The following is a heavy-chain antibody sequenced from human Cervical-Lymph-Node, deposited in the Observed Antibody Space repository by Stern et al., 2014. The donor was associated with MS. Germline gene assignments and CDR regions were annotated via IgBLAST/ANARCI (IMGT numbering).Heavy chain of an antibody. CDR2: ISYDGNTK. D-gene: IGHD5/OR15-5a*01. Sequence: QVQLVQSGGGVVPPGRTLRVSCATDGFTFTSYAMNWVRQAPGKGLKWLSVISYDGNTKYYADSVKGRFTISRDNSKNTLYLQMSSLRAEDTAVYYCVRERSSRGFDYWGQGSLVTVSS. CDR3: VRERSSRGFDY. CDR1: GFTFTSYA. J-gene: IGHJ4*02. V-gene: IGHV3-30-3*01.